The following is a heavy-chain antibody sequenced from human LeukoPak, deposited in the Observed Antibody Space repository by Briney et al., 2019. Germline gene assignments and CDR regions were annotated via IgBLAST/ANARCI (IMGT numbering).Heavy chain of an antibody. J-gene: IGHJ6*03. Sequence: SETLSLTCAVYGGSFRGYYWSWIRQPPGKGLEWIGEINHSGSTNYNPSLKSRVTISVDTSKNQFSLKLSSVTAADTAVYYCARGRGDNRMVYAKRAVYYYMDVWGKGTTVTVSS. CDR1: GGSFRGYY. D-gene: IGHD2-8*01. CDR3: ARGRGDNRMVYAKRAVYYYMDV. CDR2: INHSGST. V-gene: IGHV4-34*01.